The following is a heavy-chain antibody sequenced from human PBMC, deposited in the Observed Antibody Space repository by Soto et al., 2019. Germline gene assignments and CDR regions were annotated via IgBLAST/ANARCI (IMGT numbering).Heavy chain of an antibody. CDR1: DGSISSSRYY. CDR3: ATTVTTILYFDD. V-gene: IGHV4-39*01. D-gene: IGHD4-17*01. CDR2: IYYSGST. J-gene: IGHJ4*02. Sequence: SETLSLTCTVSDGSISSSRYYWGLVRQPPGKGLEWIGIIYYSGSTYYNPSLKSRVTVSGDTSKNQFSLKLSSVTAADAAVYYCATTVTTILYFDDWGQGILVTVSS.